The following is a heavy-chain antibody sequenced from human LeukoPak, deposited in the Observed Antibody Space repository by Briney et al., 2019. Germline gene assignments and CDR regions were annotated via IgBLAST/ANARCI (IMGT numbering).Heavy chain of an antibody. CDR3: ARDSSYVVTRWYFDY. Sequence: GESLKISCKASGYTFTSYYMHWVRQAPGQGLEWMGIINPSGGSTSYAQKFQGRVTMTRDTSTSTVYMELSSLRSEDTAVYYCARDSSYVVTRWYFDYWGQGTLVTVSS. CDR2: INPSGGST. CDR1: GYTFTSYY. V-gene: IGHV1-46*01. J-gene: IGHJ4*02. D-gene: IGHD3-16*02.